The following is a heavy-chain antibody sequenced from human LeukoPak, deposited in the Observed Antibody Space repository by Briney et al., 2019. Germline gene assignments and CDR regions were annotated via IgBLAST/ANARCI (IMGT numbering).Heavy chain of an antibody. CDR2: INPNSGGT. CDR3: ARALYSYYDYVWGSYRPYYFDY. V-gene: IGHV1-2*02. J-gene: IGHJ4*02. D-gene: IGHD3-16*02. CDR1: GYTYTGYY. Sequence: ASVKVSCKASGYTYTGYYMHWVRQAPGQGLEWMGWINPNSGGTNYAQKFQGRVTMTRDTSISTAYMELSRLRSDDTAVYYCARALYSYYDYVWGSYRPYYFDYWGQGTLVTVSS.